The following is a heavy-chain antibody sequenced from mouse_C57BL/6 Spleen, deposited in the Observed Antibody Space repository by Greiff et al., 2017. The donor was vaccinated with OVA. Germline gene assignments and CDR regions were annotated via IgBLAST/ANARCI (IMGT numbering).Heavy chain of an antibody. Sequence: EVKLMESGGGLVKPGGSLKLSCAASGFTFSDYGMHWVRQAPEKGLEWVAYISSGSSTIYYADTVKGRFTISRDNAKNTLFLQMTSLRSEDTAMYYCASYDYPYAMDYWGQGTSVTVSS. D-gene: IGHD2-4*01. J-gene: IGHJ4*01. CDR3: ASYDYPYAMDY. CDR2: ISSGSSTI. V-gene: IGHV5-17*01. CDR1: GFTFSDYG.